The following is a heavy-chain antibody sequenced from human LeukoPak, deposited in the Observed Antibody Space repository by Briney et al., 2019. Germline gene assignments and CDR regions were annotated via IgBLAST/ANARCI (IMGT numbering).Heavy chain of an antibody. CDR3: ARDQDRLVRGVLAW. Sequence: GASVKVSCKASGGTFSSYAISWVRQAPGQGLEWMGGIIPIFGTANYAQKFQGRVTITADKSTSTAYMELSSLRSEDTAVYYCARDQDRLVRGVLAWWGQGTLVTVSS. CDR2: IIPIFGTA. CDR1: GGTFSSYA. V-gene: IGHV1-69*06. D-gene: IGHD3-10*01. J-gene: IGHJ4*02.